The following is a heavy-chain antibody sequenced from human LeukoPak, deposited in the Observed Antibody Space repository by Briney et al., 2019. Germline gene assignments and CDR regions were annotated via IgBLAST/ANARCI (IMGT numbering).Heavy chain of an antibody. CDR1: GGSIRSSSYY. V-gene: IGHV4-39*01. CDR2: MYYTGST. J-gene: IGHJ4*02. Sequence: SETLSLTCTVSGGSIRSSSYYWGWIRQPPGKGLEWIGSMYYTGSTNYSPSLQSRVTISVGTSKNQFSLRLSSVTAADTAVYYCARLAYCANHLFDYWGQGTLVTVSS. D-gene: IGHD4/OR15-4a*01. CDR3: ARLAYCANHLFDY.